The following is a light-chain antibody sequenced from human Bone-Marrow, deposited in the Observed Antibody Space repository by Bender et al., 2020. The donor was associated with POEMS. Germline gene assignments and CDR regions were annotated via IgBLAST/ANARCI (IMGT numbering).Light chain of an antibody. V-gene: IGLV3-1*01. Sequence: SYEVTQPPSVSVSPGQTASITCSGDDLGDKYVAWYQQKPGQSPVLVIYQDTNRPSGIPERFYGSNSGNTATLTISGTQAMDEADYYCQAWDTYSVIFGGGTKLTVL. J-gene: IGLJ2*01. CDR3: QAWDTYSVI. CDR2: QDT. CDR1: DLGDKY.